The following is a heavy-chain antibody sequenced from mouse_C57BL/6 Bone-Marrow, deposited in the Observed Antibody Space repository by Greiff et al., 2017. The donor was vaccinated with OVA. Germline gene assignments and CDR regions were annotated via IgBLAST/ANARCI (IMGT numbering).Heavy chain of an antibody. D-gene: IGHD2-3*01. CDR2: ISSGGSYT. Sequence: EVHLVESGGDLVKPGGSLKLSCAASGFTFSSYGMSWVRQTPDKRLEWVATISSGGSYTYYPDSVKGRFTISRDNAKNTLYLQMSSLKSEDTAMDNWARHPYDYLDYGGRGTTLTVSS. CDR1: GFTFSSYG. J-gene: IGHJ2*01. CDR3: ARHPYDYLDY. V-gene: IGHV5-6*01.